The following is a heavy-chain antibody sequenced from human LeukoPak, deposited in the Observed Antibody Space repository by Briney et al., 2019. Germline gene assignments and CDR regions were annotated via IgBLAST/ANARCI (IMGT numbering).Heavy chain of an antibody. J-gene: IGHJ5*02. CDR1: GYTFTGYY. CDR3: ARGGGLRYFDWLSRRFDP. Sequence: ASVKVSCKASGYTFTGYYMHWVRQAPGQGLEWMGWINPNSGGTNYAQKFQGRVTMTRDTSISTAYMELSRLRSDDTAVYYCARGGGLRYFDWLSRRFDPWGQGTLVTVFS. CDR2: INPNSGGT. V-gene: IGHV1-2*02. D-gene: IGHD3-9*01.